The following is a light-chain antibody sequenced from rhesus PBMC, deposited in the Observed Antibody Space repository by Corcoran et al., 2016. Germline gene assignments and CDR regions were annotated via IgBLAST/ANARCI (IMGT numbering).Light chain of an antibody. Sequence: QVILTQSPATLSLSPGERATLSCRASQGVSSYLAWYQQKPGQAPRLLIYGASSRATGIPDRVSGSGSGTDFTLTISSLEPEDVGVYHCYQHSSGYSFGQGTKVEIK. J-gene: IGKJ2*01. CDR2: GAS. CDR3: YQHSSGYS. V-gene: IGKV3-10*01. CDR1: QGVSSY.